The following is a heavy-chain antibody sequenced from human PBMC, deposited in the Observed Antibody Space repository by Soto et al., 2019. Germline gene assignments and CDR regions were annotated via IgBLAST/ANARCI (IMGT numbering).Heavy chain of an antibody. Sequence: PSETLSLTCTASGGTISSYYWSWIRQPPGKEMEWIGYIYYSGSTNYNPSLKSRVTISVDTSKNQFSLKLSSVTAADTAVYYCARAGTTMVRGVISGWFDPWGQGTLVTVSS. J-gene: IGHJ5*02. CDR3: ARAGTTMVRGVISGWFDP. CDR1: GGTISSYY. V-gene: IGHV4-59*01. D-gene: IGHD3-10*01. CDR2: IYYSGST.